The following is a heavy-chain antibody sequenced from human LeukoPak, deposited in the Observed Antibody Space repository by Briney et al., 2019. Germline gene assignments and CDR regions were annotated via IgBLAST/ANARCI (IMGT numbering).Heavy chain of an antibody. V-gene: IGHV3-23*01. CDR3: AKSEGYYFYYGMDV. J-gene: IGHJ6*02. CDR2: LSVSGGTT. CDR1: GFSFSGYA. Sequence: GGSLRLSCAASGFSFSGYAMNWVRQAPGKGLEWVSSLSVSGGTTYYTDSVKGRFTISRDNSKNTLYLQMNSLRAEDTAVYYCAKSEGYYFYYGMDVWGRGTTVTVSS.